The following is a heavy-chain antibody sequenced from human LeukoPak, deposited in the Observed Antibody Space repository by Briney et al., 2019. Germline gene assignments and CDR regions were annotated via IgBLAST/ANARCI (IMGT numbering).Heavy chain of an antibody. Sequence: PGGSLRLSCAASGFTFSDYYMSWIRQAPGKGLEWVSYISSSSSYTNYADSVKGRFTISRDNAKNSLYLQMNSLRAEDTAVYYCARVGSYYFRYFDYWGQGTLVTVSS. V-gene: IGHV3-11*05. D-gene: IGHD1-26*01. J-gene: IGHJ4*02. CDR1: GFTFSDYY. CDR2: ISSSSSYT. CDR3: ARVGSYYFRYFDY.